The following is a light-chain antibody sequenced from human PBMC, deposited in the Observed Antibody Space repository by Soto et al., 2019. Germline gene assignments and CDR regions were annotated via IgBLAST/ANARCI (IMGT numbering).Light chain of an antibody. CDR1: QSISSW. J-gene: IGKJ1*01. CDR3: QQYNSNSPWT. V-gene: IGKV1-5*01. Sequence: DIQITQSRSTLSAYVGAKVTITFRASQSISSWLAWYQQKPGKAPKLLIYDASTLESGVPSRFSGSGSGTEFTLTISSLQPDDFATYYCQQYNSNSPWTFGQATNVDI. CDR2: DAS.